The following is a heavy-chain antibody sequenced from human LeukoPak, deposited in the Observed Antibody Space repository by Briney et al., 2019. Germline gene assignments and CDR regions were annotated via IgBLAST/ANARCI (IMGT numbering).Heavy chain of an antibody. J-gene: IGHJ4*02. CDR3: AKDQKNYYDNTGLDY. D-gene: IGHD3-22*01. CDR2: ISGSGGSAAST. Sequence: GGSLRLSCAASGFTFSSYAMSWVRQAPGKGLEWVSAISGSGGSAASTYYADSVKGRFTISRDNSKNTLYLQMNSLRAEDTALSYCAKDQKNYYDNTGLDYWGQGTLVTVSS. V-gene: IGHV3-23*01. CDR1: GFTFSSYA.